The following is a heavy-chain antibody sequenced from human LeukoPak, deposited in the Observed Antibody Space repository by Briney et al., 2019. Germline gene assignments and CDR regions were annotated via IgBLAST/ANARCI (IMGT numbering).Heavy chain of an antibody. J-gene: IGHJ4*02. CDR1: EFTFSSSA. CDR3: AREVNRPYFDH. V-gene: IGHV3-30*04. Sequence: GGSLRLSCAVSEFTFSSSAMHWVRQAPGKGLEWVAVTSYDGSTKYYADSVKGRFTISRDNSKNTLYLQTNSLRAEDTAVYYCAREVNRPYFDHWGQGTLVTVSS. CDR2: TSYDGSTK. D-gene: IGHD2-21*01.